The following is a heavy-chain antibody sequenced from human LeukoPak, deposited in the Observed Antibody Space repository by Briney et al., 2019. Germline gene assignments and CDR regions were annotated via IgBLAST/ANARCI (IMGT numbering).Heavy chain of an antibody. J-gene: IGHJ4*02. D-gene: IGHD2-2*01. CDR1: GFTFSSYA. V-gene: IGHV3-23*01. CDR2: ISGSGGST. CDR3: AINIVVVPAAMRGGDY. Sequence: GGSLRLSCAASGFTFSSYAMSWVRQAPGKGLEWAPAISGSGGSTYYADSVKGRFTISRDNSKNTLYLQMNSLRAEDTAVYYCAINIVVVPAAMRGGDYWGQGTLVTVSS.